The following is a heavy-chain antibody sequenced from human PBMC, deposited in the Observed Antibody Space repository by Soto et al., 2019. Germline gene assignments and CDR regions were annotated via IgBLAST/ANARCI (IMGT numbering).Heavy chain of an antibody. CDR3: ATSSGALAASFPYYFDY. CDR1: GFRFSDHY. V-gene: IGHV3-11*01. J-gene: IGHJ4*01. D-gene: IGHD6-19*01. CDR2: ISSGSSTI. Sequence: QVQLVESGGGLVKPGGSLRLSCAAAGFRFSDHYMTWIRQAPGKGLEWVSYISSGSSTIYYAYSVKGRFTISRDNAKNSLYLQMSSLRAEDTAVYYCATSSGALAASFPYYFDYWGHGTLVTVSS.